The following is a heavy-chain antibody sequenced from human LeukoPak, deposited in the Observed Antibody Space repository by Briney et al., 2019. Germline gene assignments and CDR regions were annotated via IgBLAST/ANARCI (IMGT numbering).Heavy chain of an antibody. CDR1: GFTFSSYG. J-gene: IGHJ4*02. V-gene: IGHV3-33*01. CDR3: ARDELSLGASELSYDY. D-gene: IGHD3-16*02. CDR2: IWYDGSNK. Sequence: GGSLRLSCAASGFTFSSYGMHWVRQAPGKGLEWVTVIWYDGSNKYYADSVKGRFTISRDNSKNTLYLQMNSLRAEDTAVYYCARDELSLGASELSYDYWGQGTLVTVSS.